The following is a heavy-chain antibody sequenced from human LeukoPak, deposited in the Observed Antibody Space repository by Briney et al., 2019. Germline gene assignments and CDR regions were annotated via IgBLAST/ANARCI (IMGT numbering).Heavy chain of an antibody. Sequence: PSETLSLTCTVSGYSISSGYYWGWIRQPPGKGLEWIGSIYHSGSTYYNPSLKSRVTISVDTSKNQFSLKLSSVTAADTAVYYCARDWYYYDSSGYYLENYWYFDLWGRGTLVTVSS. J-gene: IGHJ2*01. V-gene: IGHV4-38-2*02. CDR2: IYHSGST. CDR3: ARDWYYYDSSGYYLENYWYFDL. CDR1: GYSISSGYY. D-gene: IGHD3-22*01.